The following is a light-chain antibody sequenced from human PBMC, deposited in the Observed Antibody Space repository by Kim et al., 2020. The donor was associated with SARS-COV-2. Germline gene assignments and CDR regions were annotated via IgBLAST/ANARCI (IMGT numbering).Light chain of an antibody. J-gene: IGLJ3*02. CDR1: SGSIASNY. V-gene: IGLV6-57*01. CDR2: EDN. Sequence: NFMLTQPHSVSESPGKTVTISCTRSSGSIASNYVQWYQQRPGSSPTTVIYEDNQRPSGVPDRFSGSTDSSSNSASLTISGLKTEDEADYYCQSYDSSLWVFGGGTQLTVL. CDR3: QSYDSSLWV.